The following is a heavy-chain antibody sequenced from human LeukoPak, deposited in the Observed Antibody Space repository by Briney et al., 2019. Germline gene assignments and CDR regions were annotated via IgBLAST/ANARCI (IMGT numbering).Heavy chain of an antibody. V-gene: IGHV1-2*02. Sequence: ASVKVSCKASGYTLTGYYMHWVRQAPGQGLEWMGWINPNSGGTNYAQKFQGRVTMTRDTSISTAYMELSRLRSDDTAVYYCARRAAHRDYYYYYYMDVWGKGTTVTVSS. CDR2: INPNSGGT. D-gene: IGHD2-15*01. J-gene: IGHJ6*03. CDR3: ARRAAHRDYYYYYYMDV. CDR1: GYTLTGYY.